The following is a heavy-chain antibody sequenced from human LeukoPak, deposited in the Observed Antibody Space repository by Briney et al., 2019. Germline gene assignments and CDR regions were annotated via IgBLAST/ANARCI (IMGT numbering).Heavy chain of an antibody. V-gene: IGHV3-48*04. CDR2: ISSSSSTI. J-gene: IGHJ6*03. D-gene: IGHD5-18*01. Sequence: GGSLRLSCAASGFTFSSYSMNWVRQAPGKGLEWVSYISSSSSTIYYADSVKGRFTISRDNAKNSLYLQMNSLRAEDTAVYYCARGKGDTAMVPFYYYYYMDVWGKGTTVTVSS. CDR1: GFTFSSYS. CDR3: ARGKGDTAMVPFYYYYYMDV.